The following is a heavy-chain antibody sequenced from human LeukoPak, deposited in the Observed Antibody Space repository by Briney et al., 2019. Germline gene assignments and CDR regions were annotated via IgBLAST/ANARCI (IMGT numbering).Heavy chain of an antibody. CDR1: GYTFTSYG. J-gene: IGHJ5*02. CDR2: ISAYNGNT. V-gene: IGHV1-18*01. Sequence: ASVKVSCKASGYTFTSYGISWVRQAPGQGLEWMGWISAYNGNTNYAQKLQGRVTMTTDTSTSTAYMELSSLRSEDTAVYYCARVRDSSSPDSPSAWGQGTLVTVSS. D-gene: IGHD6-6*01. CDR3: ARVRDSSSPDSPSA.